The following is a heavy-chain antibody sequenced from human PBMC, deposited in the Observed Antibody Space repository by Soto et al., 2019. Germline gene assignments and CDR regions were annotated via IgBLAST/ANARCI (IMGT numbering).Heavy chain of an antibody. V-gene: IGHV3-23*01. Sequence: EVQLLVSGGRFVQPGGSLKLSCEASGFTFGNYAMTWVRQAPGKGLEWVSTISGSGDRTYYADSVTGRFTISRDNSKNTLYLQMNSLRAEDTAVYFCAAVMGSDYDYVWGSLTFDDWGQGTLVTVSS. CDR1: GFTFGNYA. D-gene: IGHD3-16*01. CDR3: AAVMGSDYDYVWGSLTFDD. CDR2: ISGSGDRT. J-gene: IGHJ4*02.